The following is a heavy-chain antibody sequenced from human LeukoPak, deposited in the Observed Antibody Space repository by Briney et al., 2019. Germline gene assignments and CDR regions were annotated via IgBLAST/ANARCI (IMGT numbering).Heavy chain of an antibody. CDR2: ISNSGDNI. J-gene: IGHJ4*02. V-gene: IGHV3-21*01. CDR1: GFTFSSHR. D-gene: IGHD2-2*01. CDR3: AREKGYCSSTSCSLGY. Sequence: GGSLRLFCAASGFTFSSHRIIWVRQATGRGLEWVSSISNSGDNIYYAESVKGRFTISRDNAKNSLSLHMNSLRAEDTAVYYCAREKGYCSSTSCSLGYWGQGTLVTVSS.